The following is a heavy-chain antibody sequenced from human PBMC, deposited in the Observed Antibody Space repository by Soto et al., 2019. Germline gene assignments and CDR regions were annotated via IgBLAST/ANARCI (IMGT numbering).Heavy chain of an antibody. CDR1: GVTFRDYY. D-gene: IGHD4-4*01. CDR2: ISSSGSTT. CDR3: VRDKYSNYVNYFDP. J-gene: IGHJ5*02. Sequence: QVQLVESGGGLVKPGGTLRLSCAGSGVTFRDYYMGWLRQAPGKGLEWVSYISSSGSTTYYASSVKGRFTISRDNAKNSLYLQMTRLRAEDTAIYYFVRDKYSNYVNYFDPLGQGTLFTVAS. V-gene: IGHV3-11*01.